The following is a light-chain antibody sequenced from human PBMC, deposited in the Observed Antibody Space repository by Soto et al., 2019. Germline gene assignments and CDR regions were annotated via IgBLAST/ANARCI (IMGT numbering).Light chain of an antibody. Sequence: EIVMTQSPATLSVSPGEGATLSCRASQSISTNLAWYQQRPGQAPRLLIYGASTRATGVPARFSGSGSATDFTLTNSSLQSEDFAVYYCQQYNDWPSLTFGQGTKVEIK. CDR2: GAS. CDR1: QSISTN. V-gene: IGKV3-15*01. J-gene: IGKJ1*01. CDR3: QQYNDWPSLT.